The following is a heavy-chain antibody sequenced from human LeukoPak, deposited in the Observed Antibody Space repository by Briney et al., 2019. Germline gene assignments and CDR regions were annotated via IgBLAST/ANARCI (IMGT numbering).Heavy chain of an antibody. CDR1: GGSISTSSYY. Sequence: SETLSLTCTVSGGSISTSSYYWGWIRQPPGKGLEWIGSIYHSGSTYYNPSLKSRVTISVDTSKNQFSLKLSSVTAADTAVYYCAREGSSSSQFDYWGQGTLVTVSS. V-gene: IGHV4-39*07. J-gene: IGHJ4*02. CDR2: IYHSGST. D-gene: IGHD6-6*01. CDR3: AREGSSSSQFDY.